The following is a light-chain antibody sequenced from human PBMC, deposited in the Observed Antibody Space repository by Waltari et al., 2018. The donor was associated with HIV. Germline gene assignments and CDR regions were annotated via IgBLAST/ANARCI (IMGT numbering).Light chain of an antibody. J-gene: IGLJ2*01. CDR1: SSDVGGHSS. CDR2: EVT. CDR3: SSYSGRNRSVI. Sequence: QSALTPPPSASGSPGQAVTISCTGTSSDVGGHSSVSWYQQHPGKAPKLIISEVTKRPSGVPDRFSGSKSGNTASLTVSGLQAEDEGDYFCSSYSGRNRSVIFGGGTRVTVL. V-gene: IGLV2-8*01.